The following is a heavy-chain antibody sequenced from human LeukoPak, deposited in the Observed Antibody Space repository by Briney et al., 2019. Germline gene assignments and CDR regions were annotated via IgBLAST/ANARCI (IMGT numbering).Heavy chain of an antibody. CDR1: GGPFSGYY. CDR3: ARGRSHPGAFVI. V-gene: IGHV4-34*01. J-gene: IGHJ3*02. Sequence: SETLSLTCAVYGGPFSGYYWIWARHPPGKGREWTGEINHTGSTNYNPSLKSRVTISVDTSRNQFSLKLSSVTAADTAVYYCARGRSHPGAFVIWGQGTMVTVSS. D-gene: IGHD3-10*01. CDR2: INHTGST.